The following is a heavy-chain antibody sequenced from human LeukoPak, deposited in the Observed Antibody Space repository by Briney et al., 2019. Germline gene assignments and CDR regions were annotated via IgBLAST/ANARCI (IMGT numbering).Heavy chain of an antibody. V-gene: IGHV1-46*01. CDR2: INPSGGST. CDR1: GYTFTSYY. D-gene: IGHD3-3*01. Sequence: GASVKVSCKASGYTFTSYYMHWVRQAPGQGLEWMGIINPSGGSTSYAQKFQGRVTMTRDMSTSTVYMELSSLRSEDTAVYYCARVRGNDFWSGYYYYYYMDVWGKGTTVTVSS. J-gene: IGHJ6*03. CDR3: ARVRGNDFWSGYYYYYYMDV.